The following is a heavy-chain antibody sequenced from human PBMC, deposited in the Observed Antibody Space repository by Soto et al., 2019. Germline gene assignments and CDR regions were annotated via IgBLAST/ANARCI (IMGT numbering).Heavy chain of an antibody. CDR2: ISGSGAGT. CDR3: AKGPTIFGAVISFDYYYGMYV. D-gene: IGHD3-16*02. Sequence: LRLSCIASGFTFSSSAMSWVRQAPGRGLEWVSGISGSGAGTYYADSVKGRFTISRDNAKNTLYLQMSGLRAEDTAVYYCAKGPTIFGAVISFDYYYGMYVWGQGTPVTVSS. CDR1: GFTFSSSA. J-gene: IGHJ6*02. V-gene: IGHV3-23*01.